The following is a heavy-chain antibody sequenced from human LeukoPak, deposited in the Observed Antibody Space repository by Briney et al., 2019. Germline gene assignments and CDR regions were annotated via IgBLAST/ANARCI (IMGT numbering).Heavy chain of an antibody. Sequence: SETLSLTCTVSGGSISSSSDYWGWVRQPPGKGLEWIGSIYYSGSTYYNPSLKSRVTISVDTSKNQFSLKLSSVTAADTAVYYCARQIPASRYCSSTSCYSADYWGQGTLVTVSS. CDR1: GGSISSSSDY. V-gene: IGHV4-39*01. D-gene: IGHD2-2*01. CDR3: ARQIPASRYCSSTSCYSADY. CDR2: IYYSGST. J-gene: IGHJ4*02.